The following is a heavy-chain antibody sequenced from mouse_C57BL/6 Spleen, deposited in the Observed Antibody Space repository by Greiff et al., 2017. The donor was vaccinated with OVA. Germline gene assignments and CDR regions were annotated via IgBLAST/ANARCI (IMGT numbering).Heavy chain of an antibody. J-gene: IGHJ4*01. V-gene: IGHV1-55*01. CDR3: ARSLTTGYAMDY. CDR2: IYPGSGST. CDR1: GYTFTSYW. Sequence: QVQLKQPGAELVKPGASVKMSCKASGYTFTSYWITWVKQRPGQGLEWIGDIYPGSGSTNYNEKLKSKATLTVDTSSSTAYMQLSSLTSEDSAVYYCARSLTTGYAMDYWGQGTSVTVSS.